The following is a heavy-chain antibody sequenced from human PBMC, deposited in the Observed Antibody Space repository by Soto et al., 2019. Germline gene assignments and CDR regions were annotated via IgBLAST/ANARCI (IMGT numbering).Heavy chain of an antibody. CDR2: ISYDGSNK. J-gene: IGHJ4*02. CDR1: GFTFSSYG. V-gene: IGHV3-30*18. Sequence: QVQLVESGGGVVQPGRSLRLSCAASGFTFSSYGMHWVRQAPGKGLEWVAVISYDGSNKYYADSVKGRFAISRDKSKNALYLQMNSLRAEDTAVYYCAKDLSGSYYNPPDYWGQGTLVTVSS. D-gene: IGHD3-10*01. CDR3: AKDLSGSYYNPPDY.